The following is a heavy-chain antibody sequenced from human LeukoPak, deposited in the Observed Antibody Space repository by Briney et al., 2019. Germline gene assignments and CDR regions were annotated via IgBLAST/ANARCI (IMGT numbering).Heavy chain of an antibody. D-gene: IGHD2-2*01. CDR1: GFAFDEHG. V-gene: IGHV3-20*04. CDR2: INWSGGST. J-gene: IGHJ4*02. Sequence: PGGSLRLSCTASGFAFDEHGMSWVRQVPGRGLEWVSGINWSGGSTGYADPLRGRFTISRDNAKNSLYLQMDSLRAEDTALYYCARAPISSPFFFDYWGQGTLVTVSS. CDR3: ARAPISSPFFFDY.